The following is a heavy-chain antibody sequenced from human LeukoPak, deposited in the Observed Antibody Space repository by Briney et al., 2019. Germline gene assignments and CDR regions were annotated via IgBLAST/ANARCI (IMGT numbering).Heavy chain of an antibody. J-gene: IGHJ5*02. CDR2: ISGSGGST. CDR3: AKDHSVAAAGILGNWFDP. D-gene: IGHD6-13*01. CDR1: GFTFSSYG. Sequence: GGSLRLSCAASGFTFSSYGMSWVRQAPGKGLEWVSAISGSGGSTYYADSVKGRFTISRDNSKNTLYLQMNSLRAEDTAVYYCAKDHSVAAAGILGNWFDPWGQGTLVTVSS. V-gene: IGHV3-23*01.